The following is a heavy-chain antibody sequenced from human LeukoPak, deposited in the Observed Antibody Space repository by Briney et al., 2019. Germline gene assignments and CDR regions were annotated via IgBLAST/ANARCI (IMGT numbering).Heavy chain of an antibody. Sequence: IPSETLSLTCTVSGGSVSSGSYYWSWIRQPPGKGLERIGYIYYSGSTNYNPSFKSRVTISVDTSKNQFSLKLSSVTAADTAVYYCARGKFREKYDFWSGYYSNWFDPWGQGTLVTVSS. V-gene: IGHV4-61*01. CDR2: IYYSGST. D-gene: IGHD3-3*01. J-gene: IGHJ5*02. CDR1: GGSVSSGSYY. CDR3: ARGKFREKYDFWSGYYSNWFDP.